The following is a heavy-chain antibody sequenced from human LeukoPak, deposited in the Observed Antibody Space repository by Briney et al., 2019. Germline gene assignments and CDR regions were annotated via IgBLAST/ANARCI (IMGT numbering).Heavy chain of an antibody. CDR1: GGSISSGTYY. CDR3: AIHDYGDRDAFDI. CDR2: IYSSGST. Sequence: SQTLSLTCTVSGGSISSGTYYWSWIRQPAWKGLEWIGRIYSSGSTSYNPSLESRVTISVDTSKNRFSLKLSSVTAADTAVYYCAIHDYGDRDAFDIWGQGTMVTVSS. J-gene: IGHJ3*02. V-gene: IGHV4-61*02. D-gene: IGHD4-17*01.